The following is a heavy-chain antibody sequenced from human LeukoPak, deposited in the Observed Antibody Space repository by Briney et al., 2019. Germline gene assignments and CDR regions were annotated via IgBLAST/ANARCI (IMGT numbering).Heavy chain of an antibody. V-gene: IGHV3-43*02. D-gene: IGHD3-3*01. CDR1: GFTFDDYA. J-gene: IGHJ4*02. CDR3: EKDSSRFLEWLSTFVDY. CDR2: ISGDGGST. Sequence: GGSLRLSCAASGFTFDDYAMHWVRQAPGKGLEWVSLISGDGGSTYYADSVKGRFTISRDNSKNSLYLQMNSLRTEDTALYYCEKDSSRFLEWLSTFVDYWGQGTLVTVSS.